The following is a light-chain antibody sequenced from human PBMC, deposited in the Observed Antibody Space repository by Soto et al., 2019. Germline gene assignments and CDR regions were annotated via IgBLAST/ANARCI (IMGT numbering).Light chain of an antibody. V-gene: IGKV1-5*01. Sequence: DIQMTQSPSTLSASVGDRVTITCRASQSISSWLAWYQQKPGKAPKLLIYDASSLESGVPSRFSGSGSGTEFTLTISSLQPNDFATYYCQQYKSYPLTFGGGTKVDI. CDR2: DAS. CDR1: QSISSW. J-gene: IGKJ4*01. CDR3: QQYKSYPLT.